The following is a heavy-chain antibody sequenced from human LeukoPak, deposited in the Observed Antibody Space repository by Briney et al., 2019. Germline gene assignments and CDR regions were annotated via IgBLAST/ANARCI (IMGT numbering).Heavy chain of an antibody. D-gene: IGHD6-6*01. CDR1: GYTFTSYD. CDR3: ARGSSSDLSSSDNWGRP. CDR2: MNPNSGNT. Sequence: ASVKVCCKASGYTFTSYDINWVRQATGQGLEWMGWMNPNSGNTGYAQKVQGRVTMTKNTPSRTAYMELSSLRPEHTAVYYCARGSSSDLSSSDNWGRPWGQGTVLSV. J-gene: IGHJ5*02. V-gene: IGHV1-8*01.